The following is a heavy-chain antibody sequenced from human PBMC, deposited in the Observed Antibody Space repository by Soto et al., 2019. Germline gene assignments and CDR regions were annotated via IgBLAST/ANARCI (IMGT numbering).Heavy chain of an antibody. CDR3: AKGMYYYGSGSYYQRAYYFDY. Sequence: SCAASGFTFSSYWMNWVRQGPGKGLVWVSRINSDGSDTSYADSVKGRFTISRDNAKNTLYLQMNGLRAEDTAVYYCAKGMYYYGSGSYYQRAYYFDYWGQGTLVTVSS. CDR2: INSDGSDT. D-gene: IGHD3-10*01. CDR1: GFTFSSYW. J-gene: IGHJ4*02. V-gene: IGHV3-74*01.